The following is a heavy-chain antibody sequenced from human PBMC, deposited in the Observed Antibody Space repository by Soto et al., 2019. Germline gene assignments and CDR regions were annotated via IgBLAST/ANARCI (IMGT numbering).Heavy chain of an antibody. Sequence: GASVEVTCKASGGTFSSYASSWVRQAPGQGLEWMGGIIPIFGTANYAQKFQGRVTITADKSTSTAYMELSSLRSEDTAVYYCARDRDLWSITGTTPVPDVWGQGTTVTVSS. CDR1: GGTFSSYA. CDR2: IIPIFGTA. V-gene: IGHV1-69*06. CDR3: ARDRDLWSITGTTPVPDV. D-gene: IGHD1-7*01. J-gene: IGHJ6*02.